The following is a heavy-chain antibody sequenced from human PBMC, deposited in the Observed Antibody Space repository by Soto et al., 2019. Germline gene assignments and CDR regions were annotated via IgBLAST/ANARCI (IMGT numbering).Heavy chain of an antibody. CDR2: IIPIFGTA. J-gene: IGHJ6*02. Sequence: GASVKVSCKASGGTFSSYAISWVRQAPGQGLEWIGGIIPIFGTANYAQKFQGRVTITADESTSTAYMELSSLRSEDTAVYYCASVFRHWDIVVVPSAPSRYYYGMDVWGQGTTVTVSS. D-gene: IGHD2-2*01. CDR1: GGTFSSYA. CDR3: ASVFRHWDIVVVPSAPSRYYYGMDV. V-gene: IGHV1-69*13.